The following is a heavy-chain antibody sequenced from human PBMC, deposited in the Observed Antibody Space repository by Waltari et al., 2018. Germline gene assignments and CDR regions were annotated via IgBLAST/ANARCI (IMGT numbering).Heavy chain of an antibody. J-gene: IGHJ3*02. V-gene: IGHV3-30*02. D-gene: IGHD6-25*01. CDR3: AKPIAARSAFDI. CDR2: IRYDGSNK. CDR1: GFTFSSYG. Sequence: QVQLVESGGGVVQPGGSLRLSCAASGFTFSSYGMHWVRQAPGKGLEWVAFIRYDGSNKYYADSVKGRFTISRDNSKNTLYLQMNSLRAEDTAVYYCAKPIAARSAFDIWGQGTMVTVSS.